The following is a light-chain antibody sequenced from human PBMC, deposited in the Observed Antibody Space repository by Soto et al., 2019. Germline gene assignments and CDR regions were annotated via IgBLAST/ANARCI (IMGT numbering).Light chain of an antibody. CDR3: QNYTEWPLT. CDR2: FAS. J-gene: IGKJ4*01. V-gene: IGKV3-15*01. Sequence: ERVMTQFPATLSVSPGAKATLSCRASQTVSNNLAWYQQKPGQAPRLLIYFASTRATGVPARFSGSGSGTECTLTVSNLQSEDSAVYYCQNYTEWPLTFGGGTKLETK. CDR1: QTVSNN.